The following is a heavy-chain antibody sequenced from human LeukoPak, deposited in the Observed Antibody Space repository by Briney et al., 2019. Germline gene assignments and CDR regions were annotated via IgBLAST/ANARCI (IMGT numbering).Heavy chain of an antibody. J-gene: IGHJ5*02. CDR1: GYSISSSSYY. CDR3: ARDAGSSWSPNWFDP. Sequence: PSETLSLTCTVSGYSISSSSYYWGWIRQPPGKGLEWIGSIYYSGSAYYNPSLKSRVTISVDTSKNQFSLKLSSVTAADTAVYYCARDAGSSWSPNWFDPWGQGTLVTVSS. D-gene: IGHD6-13*01. CDR2: IYYSGSA. V-gene: IGHV4-39*07.